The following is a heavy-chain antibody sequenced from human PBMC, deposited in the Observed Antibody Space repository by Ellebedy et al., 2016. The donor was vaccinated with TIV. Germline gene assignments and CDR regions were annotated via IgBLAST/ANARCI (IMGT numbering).Heavy chain of an antibody. CDR1: GFTFSSYW. CDR2: IKQDGSKR. J-gene: IGHJ6*02. V-gene: IGHV3-7*01. Sequence: GESLKISCAASGFTFSSYWLSWVRQAPGKRLAWVANIKQDGSKRFYVDSVKGRITISRDDANDSLFLKMNSLRAEDTAVYYCASGRVVRGVRSYDYGMDVWGQGTTVTVSS. D-gene: IGHD3-10*01. CDR3: ASGRVVRGVRSYDYGMDV.